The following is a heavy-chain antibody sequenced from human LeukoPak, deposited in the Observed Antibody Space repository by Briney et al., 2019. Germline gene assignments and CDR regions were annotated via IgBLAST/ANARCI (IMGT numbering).Heavy chain of an antibody. CDR2: IYYSGST. CDR1: GGSISSSSYY. CDR3: ARQGCSSTSCYIFDY. Sequence: PSETLSLTCTVSGGSISSSSYYWGWIRQPPGKGLEWIGSIYYSGSTCYNPSLKSRVTISVDTSKNQFSLKLSSVTAADTAVYYCARQGCSSTSCYIFDYWGQGTLVTVSS. D-gene: IGHD2-2*02. J-gene: IGHJ4*02. V-gene: IGHV4-39*01.